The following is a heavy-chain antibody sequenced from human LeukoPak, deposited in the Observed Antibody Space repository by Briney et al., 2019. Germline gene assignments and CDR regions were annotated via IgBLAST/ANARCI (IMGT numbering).Heavy chain of an antibody. Sequence: SETLSLTCTVSGGSISSSSHYWGWIRQPPGKGLEWIGSIYYSGSTYYNPSLKSRVTISVDTSKNQFSLKLSSVTAADTAVYYCARDLQYSSGWYDYWGQGTLVTVSS. J-gene: IGHJ4*02. CDR1: GGSISSSSHY. CDR3: ARDLQYSSGWYDY. D-gene: IGHD6-19*01. V-gene: IGHV4-39*07. CDR2: IYYSGST.